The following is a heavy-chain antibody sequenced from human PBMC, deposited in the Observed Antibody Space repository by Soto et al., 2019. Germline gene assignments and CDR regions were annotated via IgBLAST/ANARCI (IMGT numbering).Heavy chain of an antibody. V-gene: IGHV3-7*05. CDR3: ARDRKYSNYYYYGMDV. CDR1: GCTFSGYW. J-gene: IGHJ6*01. D-gene: IGHD6-6*01. Sequence: PGGSLRLSCAASGCTFSGYWMSWVRQAPGKGLEWVANIKQDGSEKYYVDSVKGRFTISRDNAKNSLYLQMNSLRAEDTAVYYCARDRKYSNYYYYGMDVWGQGTTVTVSS. CDR2: IKQDGSEK.